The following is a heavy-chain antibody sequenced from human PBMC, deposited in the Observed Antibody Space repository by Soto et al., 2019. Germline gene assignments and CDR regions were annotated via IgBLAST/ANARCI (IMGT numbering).Heavy chain of an antibody. Sequence: PGGSLRLSCTTSGFTFGDYAMSWFRQAPGKGLEWVGFIRSKGYGGTTQYAASVKGRFTISRDDSESIAYLQMDSPKTEDTALYYCARVGSASLMVVVIADHWGQGTQVTVSS. CDR2: IRSKGYGGTT. CDR1: GFTFGDYA. V-gene: IGHV3-49*03. J-gene: IGHJ4*02. D-gene: IGHD3-22*01. CDR3: ARVGSASLMVVVIADH.